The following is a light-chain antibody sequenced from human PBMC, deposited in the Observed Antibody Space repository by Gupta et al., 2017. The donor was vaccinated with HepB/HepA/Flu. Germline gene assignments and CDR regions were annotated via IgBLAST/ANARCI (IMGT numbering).Light chain of an antibody. J-gene: IGKJ1*01. CDR3: QQYSSSPRT. Sequence: EIVFTQSPGTLSLSPGERATLSCRASQSVSSSYLAWYQQKPGQAPRLLIYGASSRATGIPDRFSGSGSGTDFTLTISRLEPEDFAVYYCQQYSSSPRTFGQGTKVEI. CDR2: GAS. V-gene: IGKV3-20*01. CDR1: QSVSSSY.